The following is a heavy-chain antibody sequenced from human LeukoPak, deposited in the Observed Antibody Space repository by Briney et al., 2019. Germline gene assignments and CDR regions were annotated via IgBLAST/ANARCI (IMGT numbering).Heavy chain of an antibody. CDR2: IYSGGST. D-gene: IGHD2-21*01. CDR1: GFTVSSNY. J-gene: IGHJ6*02. Sequence: GGSLRLSCAASGFTVSSNYLSWVRQAPGKGLEWVSVIYSGGSTYYADSVKGRFTISRDNSKNTLYLQMNSLRAEDTAVYYCARALRDLWCRGVWGQGNTVTVSS. V-gene: IGHV3-53*01. CDR3: ARALRDLWCRGV.